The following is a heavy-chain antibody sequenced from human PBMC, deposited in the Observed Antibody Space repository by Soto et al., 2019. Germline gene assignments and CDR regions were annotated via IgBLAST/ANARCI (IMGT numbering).Heavy chain of an antibody. V-gene: IGHV3-9*01. CDR3: VKTVRRLEWINGWFDP. CDR2: ISWNSNRI. D-gene: IGHD3-3*01. J-gene: IGHJ5*02. Sequence: EVQLVESGGDLVQPGRSLRLSCATSGFNFDDYAMHWVRQAPGKGLEWVSSISWNSNRIAYADSVRGRFTISRDNAKNSLYLQMNSLRAEDTALYYCVKTVRRLEWINGWFDPWGQGTLVTVSS. CDR1: GFNFDDYA.